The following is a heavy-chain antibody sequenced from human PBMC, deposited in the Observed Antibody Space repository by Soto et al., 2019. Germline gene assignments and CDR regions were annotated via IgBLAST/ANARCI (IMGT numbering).Heavy chain of an antibody. Sequence: PGGSLRLSCAASGFTFSSYGMHWVRQAPGKGLEWVAVISYDGSNKYYADSVKGRFTISRDNSKNTLYLQMNSLRAEDTAVYYCARTGGVYYYYYGMDVWGQGTTVTVSS. V-gene: IGHV3-30*03. J-gene: IGHJ6*02. CDR3: ARTGGVYYYYYGMDV. D-gene: IGHD2-8*02. CDR1: GFTFSSYG. CDR2: ISYDGSNK.